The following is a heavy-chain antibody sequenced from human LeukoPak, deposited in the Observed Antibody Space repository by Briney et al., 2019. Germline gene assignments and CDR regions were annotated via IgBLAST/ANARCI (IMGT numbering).Heavy chain of an antibody. V-gene: IGHV3-48*04. CDR1: GFTFSSYS. J-gene: IGHJ4*02. D-gene: IGHD2-15*01. CDR3: ARGRLGYCSGGSCTLNFDY. Sequence: GGSLRLSCAASGFTFSSYSMNWVRQAPGKGLEWVSYISSSSSTIYYADSVKGRFTISRDNAKNSLYLQMNSLRAEDTAVYYCARGRLGYCSGGSCTLNFDYWGQGTLVTVSS. CDR2: ISSSSSTI.